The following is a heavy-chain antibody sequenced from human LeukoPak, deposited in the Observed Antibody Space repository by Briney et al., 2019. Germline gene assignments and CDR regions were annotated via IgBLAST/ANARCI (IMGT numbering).Heavy chain of an antibody. D-gene: IGHD3-22*01. V-gene: IGHV4-31*03. CDR3: ARVRNTYYYDSSGYYYLDY. Sequence: SQTLSLTCTVSGGSISSGGYYWSWVRQHPGKGLEWIGYIYYSGSTYYNPSLKSRVPISVDTSKDQFSLKLSSVTAADTAVYYCARVRNTYYYDSSGYYYLDYWGQGTLVTVSS. J-gene: IGHJ4*02. CDR2: IYYSGST. CDR1: GGSISSGGYY.